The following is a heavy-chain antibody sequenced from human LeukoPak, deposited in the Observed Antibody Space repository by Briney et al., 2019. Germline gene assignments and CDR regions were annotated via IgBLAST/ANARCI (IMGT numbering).Heavy chain of an antibody. D-gene: IGHD3-3*01. J-gene: IGHJ4*02. CDR2: MNPNSGNT. Sequence: ASVKVSCKASGYTFTSYDINWVRQATGQGLEWMGWMNPNSGNTGYAQKFQGRVTITRNTSISTAYMELSSLRSEDTAVYYCARGRDYDFWSGYNNFDYWGQGTLVTVSS. V-gene: IGHV1-8*03. CDR3: ARGRDYDFWSGYNNFDY. CDR1: GYTFTSYD.